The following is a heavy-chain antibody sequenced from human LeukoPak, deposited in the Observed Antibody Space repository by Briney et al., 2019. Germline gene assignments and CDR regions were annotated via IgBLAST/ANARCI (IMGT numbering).Heavy chain of an antibody. D-gene: IGHD1-7*01. V-gene: IGHV4-59*01. CDR3: ARGSEIITGTTNYFDY. J-gene: IGHJ4*02. Sequence: SETLSLTCTVSGGSISSYYWSWIRQPPGKGLGWIGYIYYSGSTNYNPSLKSRVTISVDTSKNQFSLKLSSVTAADTAVYYCARGSEIITGTTNYFDYWGQGTLVIVSS. CDR1: GGSISSYY. CDR2: IYYSGST.